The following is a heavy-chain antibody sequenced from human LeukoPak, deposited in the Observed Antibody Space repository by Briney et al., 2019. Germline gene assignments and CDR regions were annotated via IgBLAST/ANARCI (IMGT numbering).Heavy chain of an antibody. V-gene: IGHV3-64D*06. Sequence: GGSLRLSSSASGFTFNRFYLHWGRQAPGKGLEFVSHISSNGATTYYADSVKGRFTISRDNSKNTLYLQMSSLRADDTAVYYCVKDRSIAAPNNDFFDSWGQGALVTVSS. D-gene: IGHD6-6*01. CDR3: VKDRSIAAPNNDFFDS. CDR1: GFTFNRFY. J-gene: IGHJ4*02. CDR2: ISSNGATT.